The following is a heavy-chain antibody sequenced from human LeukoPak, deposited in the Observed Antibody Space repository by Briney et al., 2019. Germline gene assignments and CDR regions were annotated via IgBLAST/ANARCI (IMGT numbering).Heavy chain of an antibody. Sequence: SETLSLTCTVSGGSISSGDYYWSWIRQPPGKGLEWIGYIYYSGSTYYNPSLKSRVTISVDTSKNQFSLKLSSVTAADTAVYYCARISMVRGVMFDYWGQGTLVTVS. V-gene: IGHV4-30-4*01. D-gene: IGHD3-10*01. J-gene: IGHJ4*02. CDR1: GGSISSGDYY. CDR3: ARISMVRGVMFDY. CDR2: IYYSGST.